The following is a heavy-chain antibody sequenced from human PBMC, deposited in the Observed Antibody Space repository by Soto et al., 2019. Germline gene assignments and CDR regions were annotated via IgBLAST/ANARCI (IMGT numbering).Heavy chain of an antibody. CDR2: IIPIFGTA. CDR3: TGGGQVATILAWFDP. CDR1: GGTFSSYA. Sequence: QVQLVQSGAEVKKPGSSVKVSCKASGGTFSSYAISWVRQAPGQGLEWMGGIIPIFGTANYAQKFQGRVTINAEKSKSTAYRELRSLRSEDTAVYYCTGGGQVATILAWFDPWGQGTLVTVSS. V-gene: IGHV1-69*06. D-gene: IGHD5-12*01. J-gene: IGHJ5*02.